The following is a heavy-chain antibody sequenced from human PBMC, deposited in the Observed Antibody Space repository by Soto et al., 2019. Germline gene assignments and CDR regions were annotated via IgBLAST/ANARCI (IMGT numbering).Heavy chain of an antibody. Sequence: QVQRQQWGAGLLKPSETLSLTCAVYGGSVSSGSYYWSWIRQPPGKVLEWSGEMSQRGGPPFNPSLKSRVPISVDTSKNQFSLKMSFVTAADTALYYCARVERGTATTVVDAFDIWGPGTMVTVSS. CDR3: ARVERGTATTVVDAFDI. CDR2: MSQRGGP. CDR1: GGSVSSGSYY. V-gene: IGHV4-34*01. D-gene: IGHD1-1*01. J-gene: IGHJ3*02.